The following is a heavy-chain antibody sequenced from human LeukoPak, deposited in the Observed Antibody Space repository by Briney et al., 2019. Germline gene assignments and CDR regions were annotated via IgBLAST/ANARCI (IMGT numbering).Heavy chain of an antibody. D-gene: IGHD3-22*01. Sequence: GASVKVSCKVSGYTLTELSMHWVRQAPGKGLEWMGGFDPEDGETIYAQKFQGRVTMTEDTSTDTAYMELSSLRSEDTAEYYCATMYYYDSSGYLVFVDYWGQGTLVTVSS. V-gene: IGHV1-24*01. J-gene: IGHJ4*02. CDR2: FDPEDGET. CDR1: GYTLTELS. CDR3: ATMYYYDSSGYLVFVDY.